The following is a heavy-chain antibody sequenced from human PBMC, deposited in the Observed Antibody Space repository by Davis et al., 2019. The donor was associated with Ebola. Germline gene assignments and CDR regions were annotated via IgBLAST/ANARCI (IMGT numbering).Heavy chain of an antibody. Sequence: PSETLSLTCAVYGGSFSGYYWSWIRQPPGKGLEWIGEINHSGSTNYNPSLKSRVTISVDTSKNQFSLKLSSVTAADTAVYYCAGEDYSTDPRYYYYMDVWGKGTTVTVSS. CDR3: AGEDYSTDPRYYYYMDV. D-gene: IGHD4-11*01. V-gene: IGHV4-34*01. J-gene: IGHJ6*03. CDR1: GGSFSGYY. CDR2: INHSGST.